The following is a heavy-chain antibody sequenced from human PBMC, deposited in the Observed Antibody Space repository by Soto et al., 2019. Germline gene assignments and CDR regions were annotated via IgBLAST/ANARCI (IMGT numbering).Heavy chain of an antibody. D-gene: IGHD4-4*01. CDR1: GFTFSDSW. J-gene: IGHJ4*02. V-gene: IGHV3-7*01. Sequence: EVQLVESGGGLVQPGGSLRLSCTASGFTFSDSWMTWVRQAPGKGLEWVARIKPDESEKKYADSVKGRFSNSRDNAKNARYLHMDSPRGEGAAVYYCVRGGSNYAFWGQRPLVTVSS. CDR3: VRGGSNYAF. CDR2: IKPDESEK.